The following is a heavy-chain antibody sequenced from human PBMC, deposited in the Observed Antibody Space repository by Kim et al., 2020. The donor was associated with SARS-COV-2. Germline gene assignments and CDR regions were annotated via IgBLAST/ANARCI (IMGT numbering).Heavy chain of an antibody. V-gene: IGHV1-3*01. D-gene: IGHD3-16*02. CDR2: INAGNGNT. J-gene: IGHJ4*02. CDR1: GYTFTSYA. Sequence: ASVKVSCKASGYTFTSYAMHWVRQAPGQRLEWMGWINAGNGNTKYSQKFQGRVTITRDTSASTAYMELSSLRSEDTAVYYCARPFEYYDYVWGSYRPPLYYFDYWGQGTLVTVSS. CDR3: ARPFEYYDYVWGSYRPPLYYFDY.